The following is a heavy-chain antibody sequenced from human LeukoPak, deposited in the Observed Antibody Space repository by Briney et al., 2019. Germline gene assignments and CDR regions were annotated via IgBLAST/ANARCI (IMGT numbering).Heavy chain of an antibody. Sequence: PSETLSLTCTVSGGSISSSSYYWGWIRQPPGKGLEWIGSIYYSGSTYYNPSLKSRVTISVDTSKNQFSLKLSSVTAADTAVYYCARGGYYESSSQPPQDAFDIWGQGTMVTVSS. CDR1: GGSISSSSYY. CDR2: IYYSGST. V-gene: IGHV4-39*07. J-gene: IGHJ3*02. D-gene: IGHD3-22*01. CDR3: ARGGYYESSSQPPQDAFDI.